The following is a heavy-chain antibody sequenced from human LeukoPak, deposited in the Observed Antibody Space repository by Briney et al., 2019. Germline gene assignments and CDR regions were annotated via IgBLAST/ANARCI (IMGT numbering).Heavy chain of an antibody. CDR1: GGTFSSYA. D-gene: IGHD6-19*01. Sequence: ASVKVSCKASGGTFSSYAMSWVRQAPGKGLEWVSVIRGTGGTTYYADSAKGRFTISRDNSKNTLYLQMNSLRAEDTAVYYCAKVRSGWYLFDYWGQGTLVTVSS. CDR2: IRGTGGTT. J-gene: IGHJ4*02. CDR3: AKVRSGWYLFDY. V-gene: IGHV3-23*01.